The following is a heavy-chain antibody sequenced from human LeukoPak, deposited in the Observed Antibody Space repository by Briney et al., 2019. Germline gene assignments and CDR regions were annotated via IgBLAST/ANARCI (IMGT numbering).Heavy chain of an antibody. Sequence: SETLSLTCTVSGGSISSSSYYWGWIRQPPGKGLEWIGSIYYSGSTYYNPSLKSRVTISVDTSKNQFSLKLSSVTAADTAVYYCARDLSGRYSKDYFDYWGQGTLVTVSS. CDR3: ARDLSGRYSKDYFDY. CDR1: GGSISSSSYY. CDR2: IYYSGST. V-gene: IGHV4-39*07. J-gene: IGHJ4*02. D-gene: IGHD1-26*01.